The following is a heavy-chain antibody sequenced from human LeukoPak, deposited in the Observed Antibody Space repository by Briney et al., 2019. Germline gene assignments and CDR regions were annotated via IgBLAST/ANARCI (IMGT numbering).Heavy chain of an antibody. J-gene: IGHJ4*02. CDR3: ARGVYGDHLFDY. CDR2: IYYSGST. Sequence: SETLSLTCTVSGGSISSYYWSWIRQPPGKGLEWIGYIYYSGSTNYNPSLKSRVTISVDTSKNQFSLKLSSVTAADTAVYYCARGVYGDHLFDYWGQGTLVTVSS. V-gene: IGHV4-59*01. CDR1: GGSISSYY. D-gene: IGHD4-17*01.